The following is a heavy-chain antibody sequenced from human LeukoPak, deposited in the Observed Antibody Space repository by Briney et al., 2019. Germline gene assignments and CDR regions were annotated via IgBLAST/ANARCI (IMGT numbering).Heavy chain of an antibody. D-gene: IGHD3-22*01. V-gene: IGHV1-18*01. CDR1: GYTFTSYG. Sequence: GASVKVSCKAAGYTFTSYGISWVRQAPGQGLEWMGWIRAYNGNTNYAQKLQGRGTMTTDKSTSTDYMELRSLRSDDTAVYYCARGGQGVYYDSSGYYPFDYWGQGTLVTVSS. J-gene: IGHJ4*02. CDR3: ARGGQGVYYDSSGYYPFDY. CDR2: IRAYNGNT.